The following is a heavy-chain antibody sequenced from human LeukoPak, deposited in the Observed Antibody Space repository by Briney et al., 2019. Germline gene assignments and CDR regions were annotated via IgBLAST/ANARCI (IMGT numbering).Heavy chain of an antibody. V-gene: IGHV4-4*07. D-gene: IGHD3-10*01. CDR1: GVSSSTYH. Sequence: SETLSLXCTVSGVSSSTYHWTWIRRPAGKGLESIGRISGSGSTIYNPSLKSRVTMSLDMSNNHFSLKMSSVTAADTAVYYCARDRGSDGSDQLDPWGQGILVIVSS. CDR3: ARDRGSDGSDQLDP. J-gene: IGHJ5*02. CDR2: ISGSGST.